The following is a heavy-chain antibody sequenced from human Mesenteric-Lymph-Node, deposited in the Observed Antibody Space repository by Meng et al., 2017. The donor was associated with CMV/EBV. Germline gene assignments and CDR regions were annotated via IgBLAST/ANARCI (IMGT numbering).Heavy chain of an antibody. V-gene: IGHV4-39*07. CDR3: ARDSCSSTSCFNFDY. D-gene: IGHD2-2*01. CDR1: GGSISSSSYY. Sequence: SETLSLTCSVSGGSISSSSYYWGWIRQPPGKGLEWIGSIYYSGSTYCNPSLKSRVTISVDTSKNQFSLKLSSVTAADTAVYYCARDSCSSTSCFNFDYWGQGTLVTVSS. CDR2: IYYSGST. J-gene: IGHJ4*02.